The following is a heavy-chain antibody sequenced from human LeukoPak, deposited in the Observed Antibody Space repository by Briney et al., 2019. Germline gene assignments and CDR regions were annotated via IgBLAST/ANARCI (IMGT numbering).Heavy chain of an antibody. V-gene: IGHV3-9*01. D-gene: IGHD2/OR15-2a*01. CDR3: AKAAIIGYYFDY. CDR2: ISWNSGSI. J-gene: IGHJ4*02. CDR1: GFTFDDYA. Sequence: PGGSLRLSCAASGFTFDDYAMHWVRQAPGKGLEWVSGISWNSGSIGYADSVKGRFTISRDNAKNSLYLQMNSLRAEDTALYYCAKAAIIGYYFDYWGQGTLVSVSS.